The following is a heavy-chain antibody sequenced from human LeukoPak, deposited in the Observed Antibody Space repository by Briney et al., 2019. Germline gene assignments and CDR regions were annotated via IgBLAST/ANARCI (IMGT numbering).Heavy chain of an antibody. Sequence: GGSLRLSCAASGFTLSSYAMHWVRQAPGKGLEWVAVISYDGSNKYYADSVKGRFTISRDNSKNTLYLQMNSLRAEDTAVYYCARERWELLRGGAFDIWGQGTMVTVSS. D-gene: IGHD1-26*01. CDR2: ISYDGSNK. J-gene: IGHJ3*02. CDR3: ARERWELLRGGAFDI. V-gene: IGHV3-30-3*01. CDR1: GFTLSSYA.